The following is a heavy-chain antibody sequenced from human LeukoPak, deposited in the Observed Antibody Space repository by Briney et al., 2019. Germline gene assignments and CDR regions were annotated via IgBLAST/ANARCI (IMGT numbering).Heavy chain of an antibody. V-gene: IGHV3-7*04. CDR3: ARGSHYYDSSGYYAAGY. J-gene: IGHJ4*02. D-gene: IGHD3-22*01. CDR1: GFTFCSYW. CDR2: IKQDGSEK. Sequence: GGSLRLSCSASGFTFCSYWMSWVRQAPGKGLEWVANIKQDGSEKYYVDSVKGRFTISRDNAKNSLYLQMNSMRAEDTAVYYCARGSHYYDSSGYYAAGYWGQGTLVTVSS.